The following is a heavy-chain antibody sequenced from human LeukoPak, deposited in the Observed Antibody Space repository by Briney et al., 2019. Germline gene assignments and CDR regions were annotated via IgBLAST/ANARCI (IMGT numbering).Heavy chain of an antibody. J-gene: IGHJ4*02. V-gene: IGHV3-21*01. D-gene: IGHD6-19*01. Sequence: GGSLRLSCAASGFTFSSYSMNWVRQAPGKGLEWVSSISSSSSYIYYADSVKGRFTISRDNAKNSLYLQMNSLRAEDTAVYYCARDWGGRSAVAGTFDYWGQGTLVTVSS. CDR3: ARDWGGRSAVAGTFDY. CDR2: ISSSSSYI. CDR1: GFTFSSYS.